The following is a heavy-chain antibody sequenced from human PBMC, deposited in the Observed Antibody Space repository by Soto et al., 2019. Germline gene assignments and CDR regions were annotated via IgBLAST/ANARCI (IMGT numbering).Heavy chain of an antibody. CDR3: AREGVAPYYYYGMDV. CDR1: GYTFTRSG. V-gene: IGHV1-18*01. CDR2: ISTYNGDT. J-gene: IGHJ6*02. D-gene: IGHD5-12*01. Sequence: QVQLVQSGAEVKKPGASVKVSCKASGYTFTRSGISWVRQAPGQGLEWMGGISTYNGDTNYAQTFQGRVTMTTDTSXXTVHMEVRSLRSDDTAVYYCAREGVAPYYYYGMDVWGQGTPVTVSS.